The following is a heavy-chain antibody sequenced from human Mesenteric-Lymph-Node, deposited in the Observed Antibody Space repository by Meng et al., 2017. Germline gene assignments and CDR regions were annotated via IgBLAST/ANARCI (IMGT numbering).Heavy chain of an antibody. J-gene: IGHJ5*02. D-gene: IGHD1-1*01. Sequence: VQLVEAGGRLVQPGGSMRLSCAAPGFTFSDHYMDWVRQAPGKGLEWVGRTRNKANSYTTEYAASVKGRFTISRDDSKNSLYLQMNSLKTEDTAVYYCASNKNEGVYDPWGQGTLVTVSS. CDR1: GFTFSDHY. CDR3: ASNKNEGVYDP. CDR2: TRNKANSYTT. V-gene: IGHV3-72*01.